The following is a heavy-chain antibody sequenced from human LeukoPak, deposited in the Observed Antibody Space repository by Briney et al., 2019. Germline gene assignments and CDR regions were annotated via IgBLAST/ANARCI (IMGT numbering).Heavy chain of an antibody. CDR2: INPSGGST. Sequence: ASVKVSCKASGYTFTSYYMHWVRPAPGQGLEWMGIINPSGGSTSYAQKFQGRVTMTRDTSTSTVYMELSSLRSEDTAVYYCASEYDILTGYYSWSQGTLVTVSS. CDR1: GYTFTSYY. D-gene: IGHD3-9*01. CDR3: ASEYDILTGYYS. V-gene: IGHV1-46*01. J-gene: IGHJ5*02.